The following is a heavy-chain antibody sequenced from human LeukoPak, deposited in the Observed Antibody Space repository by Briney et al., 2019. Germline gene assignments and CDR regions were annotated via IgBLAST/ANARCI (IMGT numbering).Heavy chain of an antibody. V-gene: IGHV3-7*01. J-gene: IGHJ4*02. Sequence: GGSLRLSCAASGFTFSSYWMSWVRQAPGTGLEWVANIHQDGSEKYYADSVKGRFTISRDNAKNSLYLQMNSLRAEDTAIYYCGRESSSSTFDYWGQGTLVTVSS. CDR3: GRESSSSTFDY. D-gene: IGHD5/OR15-5a*01. CDR2: IHQDGSEK. CDR1: GFTFSSYW.